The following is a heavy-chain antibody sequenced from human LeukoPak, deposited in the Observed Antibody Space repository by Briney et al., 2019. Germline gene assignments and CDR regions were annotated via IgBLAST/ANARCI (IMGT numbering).Heavy chain of an antibody. V-gene: IGHV3-30*03. CDR1: GFTFSSYG. D-gene: IGHD6-13*01. Sequence: GGSLRLSCAASGFTFSSYGMHWVRQAPGKGLEWVAVISYDGSNKYYADSVKGRFTISRDNSKNTLYLQMNSLRAEDTAVYYCARDKFYSSSYFDYWGQGTLVTVSS. CDR2: ISYDGSNK. J-gene: IGHJ4*02. CDR3: ARDKFYSSSYFDY.